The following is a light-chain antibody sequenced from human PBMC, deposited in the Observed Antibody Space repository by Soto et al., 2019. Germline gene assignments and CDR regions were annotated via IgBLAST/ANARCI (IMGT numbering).Light chain of an antibody. V-gene: IGLV1-51*01. CDR2: DNN. J-gene: IGLJ1*01. Sequence: QSVLTQPPSVSAAPGQKVTISCSGSSSNMGNNYVSWYQQLPGTAPKLLIYDNNQRPSAIPDRFSGSKSGTSATLGITGLQTGDEADYYCGAWDSSLSAYVFGSGTKLTVL. CDR1: SSNMGNNY. CDR3: GAWDSSLSAYV.